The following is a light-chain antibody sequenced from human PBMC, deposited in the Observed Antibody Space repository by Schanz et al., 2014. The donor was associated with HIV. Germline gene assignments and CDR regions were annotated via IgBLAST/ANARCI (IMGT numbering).Light chain of an antibody. CDR3: YSYAGSSTFGDVV. CDR1: SSDVGGYNY. CDR2: EVT. J-gene: IGLJ2*01. V-gene: IGLV2-11*01. Sequence: QSALTQPRSVSGSPGQSVTISCTGTSSDVGGYNYVSWYQQHPGKAPKLMIYEVTKRPSGVSNRFSGSKSGNTASLTISGLQAEDEADYYCYSYAGSSTFGDVVFGGGTKLTVL.